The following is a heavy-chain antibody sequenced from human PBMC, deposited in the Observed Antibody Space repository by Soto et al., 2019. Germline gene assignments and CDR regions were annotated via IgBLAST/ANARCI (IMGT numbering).Heavy chain of an antibody. J-gene: IGHJ5*02. Sequence: SETLSLTCTVSGGSISSSSYYWGWIRQPPGKGLEWIGSIYYSGSTYYNPSLKSRVTISVDTSKNQFSLKLSSVTAADTAVYYCGRDRPAYGDYSFAPWGREPLVTVPS. CDR2: IYYSGST. V-gene: IGHV4-39*07. D-gene: IGHD4-17*01. CDR3: GRDRPAYGDYSFAP. CDR1: GGSISSSSYY.